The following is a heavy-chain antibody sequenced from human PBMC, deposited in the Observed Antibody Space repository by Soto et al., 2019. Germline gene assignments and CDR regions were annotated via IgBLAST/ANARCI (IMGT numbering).Heavy chain of an antibody. Sequence: GESLKISCKGSGYSFVSYWIAWVRQMPGKGLEWMGSIYPGDSDTTYSPSIQGQVTTSADKSSTTVYPQWNTLKASDTAMYYCAKTDGYEVEYWGQGTQVTVSS. CDR1: GYSFVSYW. V-gene: IGHV5-51*01. CDR2: IYPGDSDT. J-gene: IGHJ4*02. CDR3: AKTDGYEVEY. D-gene: IGHD5-18*01.